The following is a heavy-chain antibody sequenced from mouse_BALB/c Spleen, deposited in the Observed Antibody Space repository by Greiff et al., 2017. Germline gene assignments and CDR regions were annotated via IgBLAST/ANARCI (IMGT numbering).Heavy chain of an antibody. V-gene: IGHV1-20*02. J-gene: IGHJ1*01. D-gene: IGHD1-1*01. CDR2: INPYNGDT. CDR1: GYSFTGYF. CDR3: ARSYYGSWYFDV. Sequence: EVKLMESGPELVKPGASVKISCKASGYSFTGYFMNWVMQSHGKSLEWIGRINPYNGDTFYNQKFKGKATLTVDKSSSTAHMELRSLASEDSAVYYCARSYYGSWYFDVWGAGTTVTVSS.